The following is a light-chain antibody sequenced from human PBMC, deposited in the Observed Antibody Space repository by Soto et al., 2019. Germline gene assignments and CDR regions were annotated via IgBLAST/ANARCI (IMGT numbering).Light chain of an antibody. J-gene: IGKJ1*01. CDR3: QQYANSPRT. Sequence: EIVLTQSPGTLSLSPGERASVSCRASQSVTGSYLAWYQQKPGQAPRLLIYEASSRATGIPDRFSGSGSGTDFTLTISRPEPDDFAVYYCQQYANSPRTFGQGTKVEIK. CDR1: QSVTGSY. V-gene: IGKV3-20*01. CDR2: EAS.